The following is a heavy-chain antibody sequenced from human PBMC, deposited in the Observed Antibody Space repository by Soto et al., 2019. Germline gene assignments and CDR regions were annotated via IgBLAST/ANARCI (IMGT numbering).Heavy chain of an antibody. CDR2: IKQDGSEQ. CDR1: GFTLSSYW. J-gene: IGHJ4*02. Sequence: EVQLVESGGGLVQPGGSLRLSCVGSGFTLSSYWMSWARQAPGKGLEWLANIKQDGSEQHYVDSVKGRFSISRDNAQNSLFLHMSSLRDEYTAVYYCARGSSLNDWGQGTLVTVSS. V-gene: IGHV3-7*01. D-gene: IGHD6-13*01. CDR3: ARGSSLND.